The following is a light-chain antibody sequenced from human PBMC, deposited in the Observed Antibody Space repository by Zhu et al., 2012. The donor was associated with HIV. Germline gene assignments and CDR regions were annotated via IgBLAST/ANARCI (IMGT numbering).Light chain of an antibody. CDR1: QGISNS. CDR2: A. J-gene: IGKJ4*01. Sequence: DIQMTQSPSSLSASVGDRVTITCRASQGISNSLAWFQQKPGKAPKLLLYAASRFSGSGSGAEYTLTISGLQPEDFATYHCQQYYKVPRLFGGGTKVEIK. CDR3: QQYYKVPRL. V-gene: IGKV1-NL1*01.